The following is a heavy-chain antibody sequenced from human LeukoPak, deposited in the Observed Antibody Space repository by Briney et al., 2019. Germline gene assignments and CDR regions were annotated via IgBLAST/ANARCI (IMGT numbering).Heavy chain of an antibody. CDR3: ARGPPVSSLYYYYAMDV. CDR2: IYYSGST. CDR1: GGSFSSYY. Sequence: PSETLSLTCAVSGGSFSSYYWSWIRQPPGKGLEWIGYIYYSGSTNYNPSLKSRVTISVDTSKTQFSLKLSSVTAADTAVYYCARGPPVSSLYYYYAMDVWGQGTTVTVSS. V-gene: IGHV4-59*08. J-gene: IGHJ6*02.